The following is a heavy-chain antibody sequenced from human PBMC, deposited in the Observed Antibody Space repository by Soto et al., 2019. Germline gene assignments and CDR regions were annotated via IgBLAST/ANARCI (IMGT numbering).Heavy chain of an antibody. D-gene: IGHD1-1*01. V-gene: IGHV1-18*01. Sequence: QVHLVQSGAEVKKPGASVKVSCQGSGYAFTTYGITWVRQAPGQGLEWMGWISAHNGNTNYAQKLQGRVTVTRDTSTSTAYMGLRGLGYDDTAVYYCARGRYGDYWGQGALVPVSS. CDR3: ARGRYGDY. CDR2: ISAHNGNT. CDR1: GYAFTTYG. J-gene: IGHJ4*02.